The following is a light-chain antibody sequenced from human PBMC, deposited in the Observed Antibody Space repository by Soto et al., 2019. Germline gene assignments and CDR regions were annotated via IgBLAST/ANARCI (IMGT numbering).Light chain of an antibody. CDR2: DAS. CDR3: QQCASPPIT. J-gene: IGKJ5*01. CDR1: QSVGNNY. Sequence: EIVLTQSPGTLSLSPGEIATLSCRASQSVGNNYLAWYQQKPGQAPRRLIHDASVRATGIPDRFSGSGSGTDFTLTISRLEPEDFAVYYCQQCASPPITFGQGTRLDIK. V-gene: IGKV3-20*01.